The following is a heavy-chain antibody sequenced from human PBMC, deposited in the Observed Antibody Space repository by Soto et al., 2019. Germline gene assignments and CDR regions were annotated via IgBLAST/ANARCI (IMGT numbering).Heavy chain of an antibody. Sequence: PSETLSLTCTVSGGSISSYYCSWIRQPPGKGLEWIGYIYYSGSTNYNPSLKSRVTISVDTSKNQFSLKLSSVTAADTAVYYCARALITGPIDYWGQGTLVTVSS. J-gene: IGHJ4*02. V-gene: IGHV4-59*01. CDR2: IYYSGST. D-gene: IGHD3-16*01. CDR1: GGSISSYY. CDR3: ARALITGPIDY.